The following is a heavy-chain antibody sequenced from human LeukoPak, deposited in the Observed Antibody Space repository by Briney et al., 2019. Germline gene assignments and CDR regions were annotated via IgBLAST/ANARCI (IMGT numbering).Heavy chain of an antibody. D-gene: IGHD1-26*01. V-gene: IGHV4-59*01. Sequence: SETLSLTCTVSGGSISSYYWSWIRQPPGKGLEWIGYIYYSGSTSYNPSLKSRVTVSVDTSKKQFSLKLSSVTAADTAFYYCARYIVSYPHDAFDIWGQGTMVTVSS. J-gene: IGHJ3*02. CDR3: ARYIVSYPHDAFDI. CDR2: IYYSGST. CDR1: GGSISSYY.